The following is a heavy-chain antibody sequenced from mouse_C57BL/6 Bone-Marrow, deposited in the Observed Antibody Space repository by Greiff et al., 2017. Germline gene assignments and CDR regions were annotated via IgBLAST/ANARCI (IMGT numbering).Heavy chain of an antibody. Sequence: VQLQQSGAELVMPGASVKLSCKASGYTFTSYWMHWVKQRPGQGLEWIGEIDPSDSYTNYNQKFKGKSTLTVDKSSSTAYMQLSSLTSEDSAVYYCARGGGLRFDYWGQGTTLTVSS. CDR2: IDPSDSYT. CDR1: GYTFTSYW. D-gene: IGHD2-4*01. V-gene: IGHV1-69*01. J-gene: IGHJ2*01. CDR3: ARGGGLRFDY.